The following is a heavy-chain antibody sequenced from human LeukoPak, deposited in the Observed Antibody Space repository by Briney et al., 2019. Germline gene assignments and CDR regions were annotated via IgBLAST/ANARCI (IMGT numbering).Heavy chain of an antibody. CDR1: GFTFSSYW. Sequence: GGSLRLSCAASGFTFSSYWMNWVRQAPGKGLEWVANIKQGGSETYYVDSVKGRFTISRDNAKNSLYLQMNSLRVEDTAVYYCARVRYFDCWGQGTLVTVSS. CDR2: IKQGGSET. J-gene: IGHJ4*02. CDR3: ARVRYFDC. V-gene: IGHV3-7*05.